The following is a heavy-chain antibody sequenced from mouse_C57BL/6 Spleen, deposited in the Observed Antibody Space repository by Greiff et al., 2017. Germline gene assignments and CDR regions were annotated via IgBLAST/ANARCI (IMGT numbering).Heavy chain of an antibody. CDR1: GFTFSDYG. CDR3: ARGYYGSSNYFDY. D-gene: IGHD1-1*01. CDR2: ISSGSSTI. V-gene: IGHV5-17*01. J-gene: IGHJ2*01. Sequence: EVQRVESGGGLVKPGGSLKLSCAASGFTFSDYGMHWVRQAPEKGLEWVAYISSGSSTIYYADTVQGRFTISRDNAKNTLFLQMTSLRSEDTAMYYCARGYYGSSNYFDYWGQGTTLTVSS.